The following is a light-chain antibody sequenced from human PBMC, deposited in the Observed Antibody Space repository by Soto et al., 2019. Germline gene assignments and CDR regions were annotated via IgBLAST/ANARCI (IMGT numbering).Light chain of an antibody. Sequence: ETVMTQSPATLSVSPGEGATLSCRASQSVSSNLVWYQHRPGQAPRLLIYGASTRATDIPARFSGSGSGTDFTLTISDVQPEDFALYYCHQRQSWPRTFGQGTKVDIK. CDR3: HQRQSWPRT. CDR2: GAS. CDR1: QSVSSN. J-gene: IGKJ1*01. V-gene: IGKV3-15*01.